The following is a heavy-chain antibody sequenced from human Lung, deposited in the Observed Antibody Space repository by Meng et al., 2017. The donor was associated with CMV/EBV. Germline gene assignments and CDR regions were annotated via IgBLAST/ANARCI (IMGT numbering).Heavy chain of an antibody. V-gene: IGHV1-18*01. D-gene: IGHD3-3*01. CDR3: AGGTPVDDYWYDYSSDN. J-gene: IGHJ4*02. CDR2: ISPYNHNT. Sequence: YTFDVNSFAWLRQAHGHERKWVGRISPYNHNTNYAQNLQGRVTMAADTTTGTTYMDLRSLESDDTAVYYCAGGTPVDDYWYDYSSDNWGQGTLVTVSS. CDR1: YTFDVNS.